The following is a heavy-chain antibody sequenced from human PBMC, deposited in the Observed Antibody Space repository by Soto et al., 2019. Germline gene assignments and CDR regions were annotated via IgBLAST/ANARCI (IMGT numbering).Heavy chain of an antibody. D-gene: IGHD6-19*01. CDR3: ALTPPIEVAGPDF. CDR2: IYSSGDT. V-gene: IGHV4-4*07. J-gene: IGHJ4*02. Sequence: SETLSLTCTVSGGAISGYYWTWIRQSAGKGLEWIGRIYSSGDTNYNPSLTSRVTLSVDTSKNHFSLNLNSVTATDTAVYYCALTPPIEVAGPDFWGQGTQVTVSS. CDR1: GGAISGYY.